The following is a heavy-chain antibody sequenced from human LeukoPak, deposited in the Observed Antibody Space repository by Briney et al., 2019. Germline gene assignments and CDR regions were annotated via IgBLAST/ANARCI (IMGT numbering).Heavy chain of an antibody. CDR1: GGTFSGYY. CDR3: ARVDIVVVPASNFDL. CDR2: SNDSGGT. Sequence: SETLSLTCAVYGGTFSGYYWSWIRQPPGKRLEWVGESNDSGGTNYDPSLKSRVTISVDTSKNQFSLKLNSVTAADTAVYFCARVDIVVVPASNFDLWGRGSLVTVSS. J-gene: IGHJ2*01. V-gene: IGHV4-34*01. D-gene: IGHD2-2*03.